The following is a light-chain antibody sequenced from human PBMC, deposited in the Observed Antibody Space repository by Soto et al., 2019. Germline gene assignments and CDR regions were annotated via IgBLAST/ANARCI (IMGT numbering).Light chain of an antibody. J-gene: IGKJ1*01. CDR2: GAS. V-gene: IGKV1-27*01. CDR3: HSYNSIPRT. CDR1: QTISSW. Sequence: DIQMTQSPSTLSGSVGDRVTITCRASQTISSWLAWYQQRPGNAPNLLIYGASILQSGVPSRFSGSGSGTHFTLTISSLQPEDVATYYCHSYNSIPRTFGQGTKVDIK.